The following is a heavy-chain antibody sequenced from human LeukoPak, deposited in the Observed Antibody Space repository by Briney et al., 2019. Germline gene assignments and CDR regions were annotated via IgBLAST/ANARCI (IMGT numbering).Heavy chain of an antibody. CDR1: GYTFTSYG. D-gene: IGHD6-13*01. Sequence: ASVKVSCKASGYTFTSYGISWVRQAPGQGLEWMGWISAYNANTNYPQKLQGRVTMTTDTSTSTAYMELRSPRSDDTAVYYCARDAGSSWGNYYYYMDVWGKGTTVTVSS. J-gene: IGHJ6*03. CDR2: ISAYNANT. V-gene: IGHV1-18*01. CDR3: ARDAGSSWGNYYYYMDV.